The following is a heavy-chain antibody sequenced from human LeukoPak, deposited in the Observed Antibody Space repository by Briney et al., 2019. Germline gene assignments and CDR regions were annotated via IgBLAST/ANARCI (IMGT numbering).Heavy chain of an antibody. V-gene: IGHV3-21*01. CDR3: ARVSGSSWYWVY. CDR1: GLTFSSYS. Sequence: GGSLRLSCAASGLTFSSYSMNWVRQAPGKGLEWVSSISSSSSYIYYADSVKGRFTISRDNAKNSLYLQMNSLRAEDTAVYYCARVSGSSWYWVYWGQGTLVTVSS. CDR2: ISSSSSYI. J-gene: IGHJ4*02. D-gene: IGHD6-13*01.